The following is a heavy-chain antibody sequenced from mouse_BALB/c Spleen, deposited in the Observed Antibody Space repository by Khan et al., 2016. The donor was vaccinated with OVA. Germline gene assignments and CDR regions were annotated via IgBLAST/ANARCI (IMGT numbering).Heavy chain of an antibody. CDR1: GYTFTDFS. V-gene: IGHV1S137*01. D-gene: IGHD3-2*01. Sequence: VQLQESGAELVRPGVSVKISCKGSGYTFTDFSMHWVKQRHAMSLEWIGVISTYYGDADYNQKFKDKATMTVDKSSNTAYMDLARLTSEDSASYYWARGAGGDRFLYWGQGTLVTVSA. CDR3: ARGAGGDRFLY. J-gene: IGHJ3*01. CDR2: ISTYYGDA.